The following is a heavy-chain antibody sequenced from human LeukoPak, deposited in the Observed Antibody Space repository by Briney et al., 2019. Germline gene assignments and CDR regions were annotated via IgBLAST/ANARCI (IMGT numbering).Heavy chain of an antibody. CDR3: ARIRGHGTPSDAFDF. CDR1: GGSFSDYY. Sequence: SETLTLTCAVYGGSFSDYYWSWIRQPPGKGLEGIGEIKHSGSTNKYNPSPKSRVTISVDTSKNQFSLKLTSGTAADTAVYSCARIRGHGTPSDAFDFWGRGKMVIVSS. CDR2: IKHSGSTN. D-gene: IGHD3-16*01. V-gene: IGHV4-34*01. J-gene: IGHJ3*01.